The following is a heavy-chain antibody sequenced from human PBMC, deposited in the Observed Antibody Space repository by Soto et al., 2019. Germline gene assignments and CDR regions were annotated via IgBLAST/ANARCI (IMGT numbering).Heavy chain of an antibody. J-gene: IGHJ4*02. D-gene: IGHD3-10*01. CDR2: IYYSGST. Sequence: PSETLSLTCTVSGGSISSYYWSWIRQPPGKGLEWIGYIYYSGSTNYNPSLKSRVTISVDTSKNQFSLKLSSVTAADTAVYYCALWFGEESGGFDYWGQGTLVTVS. V-gene: IGHV4-59*01. CDR3: ALWFGEESGGFDY. CDR1: GGSISSYY.